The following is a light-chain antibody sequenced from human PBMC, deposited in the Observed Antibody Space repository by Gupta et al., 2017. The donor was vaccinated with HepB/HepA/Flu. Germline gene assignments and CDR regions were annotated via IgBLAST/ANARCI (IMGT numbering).Light chain of an antibody. V-gene: IGLV1-44*01. Sequence: QSVLTQPPSASGPPGQRVTISCSGSNSTIGSNSVNWYQHLPGTAPKVLIYGNDQPPSGVPDRFSGSNSGTSASLAISGLQSEDEADYYCATWDDSLNGWVFGGGTKLTVL. J-gene: IGLJ3*02. CDR1: NSTIGSNS. CDR2: GND. CDR3: ATWDDSLNGWV.